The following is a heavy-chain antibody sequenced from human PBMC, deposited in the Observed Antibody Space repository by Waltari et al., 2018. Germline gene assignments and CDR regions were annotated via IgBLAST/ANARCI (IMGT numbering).Heavy chain of an antibody. CDR1: GYTFTSYY. CDR2: INPSGGST. V-gene: IGHV1-46*01. CDR3: AREGPSKTTVTTYLDY. D-gene: IGHD4-17*01. Sequence: QVQLVQSGAEVKKPGASVTVSCTASGYTFTSYYMHWVRTAPGQGLEWMGIINPSGGSTSYAQKFQGRVTMTRDTSTSTVYMELSSLRSEDTAVYYCAREGPSKTTVTTYLDYWGQGTLVTVSS. J-gene: IGHJ4*02.